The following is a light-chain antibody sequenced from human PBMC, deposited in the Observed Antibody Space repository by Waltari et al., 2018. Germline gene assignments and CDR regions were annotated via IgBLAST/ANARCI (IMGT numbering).Light chain of an antibody. CDR1: QSVLHSSDNRNY. CDR2: WAS. Sequence: DIVMTQSPDSLAVSLGERATIHCKSSQSVLHSSDNRNYLAWYQQKPGQPPKTLIYWASTRRSGVPDRFSGSGSGTDFTLTISSLQAEDVAVYYCHQYYTTPRTFGQGTKLEIK. J-gene: IGKJ2*01. V-gene: IGKV4-1*01. CDR3: HQYYTTPRT.